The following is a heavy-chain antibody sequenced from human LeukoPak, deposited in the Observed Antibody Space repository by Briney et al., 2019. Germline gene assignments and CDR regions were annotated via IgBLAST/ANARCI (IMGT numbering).Heavy chain of an antibody. CDR3: ARGYPFDY. J-gene: IGHJ4*02. Sequence: SETLSLTCTVSGASITSANYYWSWVRQAAGKGLEWVGRFYVSGNTSYNPSLKSRVTISVDTSKSQFSLNLMSVTAADTAVYYCARGYPFDYWGQGTLVTVSS. CDR1: GASITSANYY. CDR2: FYVSGNT. D-gene: IGHD1-14*01. V-gene: IGHV4-61*02.